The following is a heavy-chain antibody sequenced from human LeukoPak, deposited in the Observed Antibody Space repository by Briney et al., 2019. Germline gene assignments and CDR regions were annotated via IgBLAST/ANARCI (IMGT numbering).Heavy chain of an antibody. Sequence: GASVKVSCKASGFTLTSTGISWVPQAPGQGLEWMGWISAYNGNTNYAQKFQGRVTMTTDTSTSTAYMELRSLRSDDTAVYYCARLNGMVATQHFDYWGQGTQVTVSS. CDR2: ISAYNGNT. V-gene: IGHV1-18*01. D-gene: IGHD5-12*01. CDR1: GFTLTSTG. J-gene: IGHJ4*02. CDR3: ARLNGMVATQHFDY.